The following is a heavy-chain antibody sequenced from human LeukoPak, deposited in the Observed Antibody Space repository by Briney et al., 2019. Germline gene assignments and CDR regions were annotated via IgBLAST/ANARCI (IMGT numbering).Heavy chain of an antibody. CDR3: ARGDNFHDAFDI. D-gene: IGHD3-9*01. V-gene: IGHV1-8*01. J-gene: IGHJ3*02. CDR1: GYTFTSYD. Sequence: ASVKVSCKASGYTFTSYDINWVRQATGQGLEWMGWMNPNSGNTGYAQKFQGRVTMTRNASISTAYVELSSLRSEDTAVYYCARGDNFHDAFDIWGQGTMVTVSS. CDR2: MNPNSGNT.